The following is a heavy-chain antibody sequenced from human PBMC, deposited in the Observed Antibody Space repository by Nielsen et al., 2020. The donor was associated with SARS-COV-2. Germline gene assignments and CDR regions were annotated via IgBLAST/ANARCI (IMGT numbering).Heavy chain of an antibody. D-gene: IGHD5-18*01. V-gene: IGHV4-59*13. CDR2: IYYSGST. CDR3: ARARGYSYGSRGRYFDY. Sequence: SETLSLTCAVYGGSFSGYYWSWIRQPPGKGLEWIGYIYYSGSTNYNPSLKSRVTISVDTSKNQFSLKLSSVTAADTAVYYCARARGYSYGSRGRYFDYWGQGTLVTVSS. CDR1: GGSFSGYY. J-gene: IGHJ4*02.